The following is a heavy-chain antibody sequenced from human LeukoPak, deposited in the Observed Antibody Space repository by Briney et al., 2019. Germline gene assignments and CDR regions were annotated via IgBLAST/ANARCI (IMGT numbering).Heavy chain of an antibody. Sequence: PSETLSLTRTVSGGSISSSSYSWGWIRQPPGKGLEWIGSIYYSGSTYYNPSLKSRVTISVDTSKNHFSLKLSSVTAADTAVYYCARDFRGGYDFWSGYYTPYYFDYWGQGTLVTVSP. CDR2: IYYSGST. J-gene: IGHJ4*02. CDR1: GGSISSSSYS. D-gene: IGHD3-3*01. CDR3: ARDFRGGYDFWSGYYTPYYFDY. V-gene: IGHV4-39*07.